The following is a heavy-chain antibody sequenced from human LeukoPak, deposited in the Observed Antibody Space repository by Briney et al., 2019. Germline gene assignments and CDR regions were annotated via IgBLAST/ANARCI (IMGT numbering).Heavy chain of an antibody. CDR2: IYYSGST. D-gene: IGHD5-18*01. V-gene: IGHV4-59*12. Sequence: NPSETLSLTCTVSGGSISSYYWNWIRQPPGKGLEWIGYIYYSGSTNYNPSLKSRVTLSLDTSKNQFSLKLSSVTAADTAVYYCASLRGYSYGYDCWGQGTLVTVSS. J-gene: IGHJ4*02. CDR1: GGSISSYY. CDR3: ASLRGYSYGYDC.